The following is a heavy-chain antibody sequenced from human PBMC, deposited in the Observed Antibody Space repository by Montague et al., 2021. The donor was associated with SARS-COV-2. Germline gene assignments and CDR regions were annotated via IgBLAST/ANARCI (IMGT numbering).Heavy chain of an antibody. CDR1: GDSIRNSEYS. J-gene: IGHJ4*02. D-gene: IGHD1-14*01. CDR2: IYDGGST. CDR3: ATRTRYPQNDFGF. Sequence: SETLSLTYTVSGDSIRNSEYSWGWVRQPPGNGLEWIGNIYDGGSTXYNPSLKSRVTIFVDTSKNQFSLKLSSVTAADTAVYYCATRTRYPQNDFGFWGQGTLVTVSS. V-gene: IGHV4-39*01.